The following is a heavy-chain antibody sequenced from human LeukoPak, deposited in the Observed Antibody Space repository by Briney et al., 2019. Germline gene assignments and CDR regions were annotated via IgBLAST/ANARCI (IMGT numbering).Heavy chain of an antibody. V-gene: IGHV3-21*01. Sequence: GGSLRLSCAACGFNFSRYSMNWVRQAPGKGLEWVSSISSSSSYIYYADSVKGRFTISRDNAKNSLYLQMNSLRAEDTAVYYCARGDLYGMDVWGKGTTVTVSS. J-gene: IGHJ6*04. CDR3: ARGDLYGMDV. CDR2: ISSSSSYI. CDR1: GFNFSRYS.